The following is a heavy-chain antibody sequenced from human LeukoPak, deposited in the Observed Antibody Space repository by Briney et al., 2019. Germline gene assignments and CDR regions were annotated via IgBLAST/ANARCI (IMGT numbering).Heavy chain of an antibody. CDR2: FDPEDGET. Sequence: ATVKVSCKGSGYTLTELSMHWVRQAPGKGLEWMGGFDPEDGETIYAQKFQGRVTMTEDTSTDTAYMELSSLRSEDTAVYYCATSPQDYDFWSAHHYWGQGTLVTVSS. CDR1: GYTLTELS. CDR3: ATSPQDYDFWSAHHY. J-gene: IGHJ4*02. V-gene: IGHV1-24*01. D-gene: IGHD3-3*01.